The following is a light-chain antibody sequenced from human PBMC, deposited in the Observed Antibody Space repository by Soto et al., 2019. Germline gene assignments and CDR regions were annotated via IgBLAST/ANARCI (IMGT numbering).Light chain of an antibody. V-gene: IGLV1-47*01. J-gene: IGLJ2*01. CDR1: NSNIGSNP. Sequence: QSALTQPPSASGTPGQRVTIACSGSNSNIGSNPVYWYQQLPGTAPKLLIYRSTQRPSGVPDRFSGSKSGTSASLAISGLRFEDEADYYCAAWDDSLSGVVFGGGTKLTVL. CDR2: RST. CDR3: AAWDDSLSGVV.